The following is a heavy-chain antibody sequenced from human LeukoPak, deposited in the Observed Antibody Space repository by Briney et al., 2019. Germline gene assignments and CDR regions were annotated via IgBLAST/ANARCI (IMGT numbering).Heavy chain of an antibody. Sequence: GGSLRLSCAASGFTLSSYDMHWVRQAPGKGLEWVAFIRYDGSNKYYGDSVKGRFTISRDNSKNTLYLQMNTLRAEDTAVYYCARTSLESGAFDIWGQGTMVTVSS. D-gene: IGHD3-3*01. V-gene: IGHV3-30*02. CDR1: GFTLSSYD. CDR3: ARTSLESGAFDI. J-gene: IGHJ3*02. CDR2: IRYDGSNK.